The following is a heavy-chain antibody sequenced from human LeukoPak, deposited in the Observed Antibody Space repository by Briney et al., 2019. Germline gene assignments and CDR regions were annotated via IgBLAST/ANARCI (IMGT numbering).Heavy chain of an antibody. Sequence: GGSLRLSCAASGFTFSSYGMHWVRQAPGKGLEWVAFIRYDGSNKYYADSVKGRFTISRDNSKNTLYLQMNSLRAEDTVVYYCANSQGYGDYVDAFDIWGQGTMVTVSS. CDR3: ANSQGYGDYVDAFDI. CDR2: IRYDGSNK. J-gene: IGHJ3*02. V-gene: IGHV3-30*02. D-gene: IGHD4-17*01. CDR1: GFTFSSYG.